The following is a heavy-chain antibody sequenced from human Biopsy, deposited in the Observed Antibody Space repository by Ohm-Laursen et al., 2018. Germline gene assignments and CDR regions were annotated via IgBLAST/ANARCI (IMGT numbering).Heavy chain of an antibody. V-gene: IGHV1-46*01. CDR1: GNTFATYH. CDR2: ISPSGATT. Sequence: ASVTASCKASGNTFATYHIHWVRQAPGQGLEWLWVISPSGATTSFSQKFQGRITMTRDTSTGTVYMDLNSLGSEETAVYYCARAGVGSDGTDSYYYGMDVWGPGTTVTVSS. CDR3: ARAGVGSDGTDSYYYGMDV. J-gene: IGHJ6*02. D-gene: IGHD5-24*01.